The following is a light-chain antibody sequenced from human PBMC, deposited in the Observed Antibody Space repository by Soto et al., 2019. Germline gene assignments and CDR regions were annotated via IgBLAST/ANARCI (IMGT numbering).Light chain of an antibody. CDR1: QTIDNT. J-gene: IGKJ2*01. CDR3: QHYNYWPYT. CDR2: DAS. Sequence: EIVITQSPATLCLSPGERATLSCRASQTIDNTLAWYQRKPGQAPRLLIYDASTRATGVPARFSGSGSGTDFTLTISSLQSEDFAVYYCQHYNYWPYTFGQGTKVDIK. V-gene: IGKV3-15*01.